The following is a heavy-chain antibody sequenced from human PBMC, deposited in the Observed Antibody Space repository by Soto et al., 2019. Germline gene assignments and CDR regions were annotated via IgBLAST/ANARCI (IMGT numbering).Heavy chain of an antibody. V-gene: IGHV3-30*18. CDR3: AKLPLREYSGHEPVY. Sequence: GGSLRLSCAASGLTFSSYGMHLVRQAPGKGLEWVAVISYDGSNKYYADSVKGRFTISRDNSKNTLYLQMNSLRAEDTAVYYCAKLPLREYSGHEPVYWGQGTLVTVSS. CDR1: GLTFSSYG. D-gene: IGHD5-12*01. CDR2: ISYDGSNK. J-gene: IGHJ4*02.